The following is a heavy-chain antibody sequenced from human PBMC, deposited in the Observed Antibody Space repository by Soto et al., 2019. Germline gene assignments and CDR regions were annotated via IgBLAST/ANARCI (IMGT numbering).Heavy chain of an antibody. J-gene: IGHJ4*02. D-gene: IGHD1-1*01. Sequence: PSETLSLTCAVYGGSFSGYYWSWIRQPPGKGLEWIGEINHSGSTNYNPSLKSRVTISVDTSKNQFSLKPSSVTAADTAVYYCARGRATDTPNVNYFDYWGQGTLVTVSS. CDR2: INHSGST. CDR1: GGSFSGYY. CDR3: ARGRATDTPNVNYFDY. V-gene: IGHV4-34*01.